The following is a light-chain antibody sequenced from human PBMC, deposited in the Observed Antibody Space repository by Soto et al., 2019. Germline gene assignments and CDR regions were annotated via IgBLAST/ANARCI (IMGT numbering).Light chain of an antibody. CDR1: QSVSSSY. Sequence: EIVLTQSPGTLSLSPGDRATLSCRASQSVSSSYLAWYQQKPGQAPRLIIYGASSRATGSPDRFSGSGSGTDFTLTISRLEPEDFAVYYCQQYGSSRTFGQGTKVEIK. CDR2: GAS. CDR3: QQYGSSRT. V-gene: IGKV3-20*01. J-gene: IGKJ1*01.